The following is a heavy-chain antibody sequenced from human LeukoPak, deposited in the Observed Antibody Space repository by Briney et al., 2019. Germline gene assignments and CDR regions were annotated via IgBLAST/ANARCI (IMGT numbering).Heavy chain of an antibody. CDR3: ARVFDS. J-gene: IGHJ4*02. V-gene: IGHV4-39*07. Sequence: PSETLSLTCTVSGGSVSTSDYYWGWIRQSPVKGLEWIGDVFYTGKTNYNPSLRDRATISIDTSKNQFSLKLTYVTAADSAVYYCARVFDSWGQGTLVTVSS. CDR2: VFYTGKT. CDR1: GGSVSTSDYY.